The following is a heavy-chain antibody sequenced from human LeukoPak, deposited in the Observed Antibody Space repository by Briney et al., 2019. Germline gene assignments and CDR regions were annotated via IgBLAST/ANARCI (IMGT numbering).Heavy chain of an antibody. Sequence: GGSLRLSCAASGFTFSSYSMNWVRQAPGKGLEWVSSISSSSCYIYYADSVKGRFTISRDNAKNPLYLQMNSLRAEDTAVYYCARRCMAKRSGGGFDILGQGTMVTVSS. J-gene: IGHJ3*02. CDR3: ARRCMAKRSGGGFDI. CDR2: ISSSSCYI. CDR1: GFTFSSYS. V-gene: IGHV3-21*01. D-gene: IGHD2-8*01.